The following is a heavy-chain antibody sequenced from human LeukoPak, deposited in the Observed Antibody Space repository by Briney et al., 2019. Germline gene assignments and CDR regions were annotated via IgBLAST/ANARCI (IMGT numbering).Heavy chain of an antibody. J-gene: IGHJ3*01. V-gene: IGHV3-7*03. CDR1: GFTFSGFW. D-gene: IGHD6-6*01. CDR2: INSDGSEG. Sequence: GGSLRLSCAVSGFTFSGFWMSWSRQAPGKGLEWVASINSDGSEGYYADVVKGRFTISRDNAQNSLYLQINSLRAEDTAVYYCARSSYSSSSSVWGQGTMVTVSS. CDR3: ARSSYSSSSSV.